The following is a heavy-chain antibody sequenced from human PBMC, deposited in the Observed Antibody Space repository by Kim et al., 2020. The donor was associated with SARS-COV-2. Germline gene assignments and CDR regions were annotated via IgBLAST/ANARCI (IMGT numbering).Heavy chain of an antibody. CDR2: ISSSGSTI. CDR1: GFTFSSYE. Sequence: GGTLRLSCAASGFTFSSYEMNWVRQAPGKGLEWVSYISSSGSTIYYADSVKGRFTISRDNAKNSLYLQMNSLRAEDTAVYYCARDGGMAVAGLFDYWGQGTLVPVSS. D-gene: IGHD6-19*01. V-gene: IGHV3-48*03. J-gene: IGHJ4*02. CDR3: ARDGGMAVAGLFDY.